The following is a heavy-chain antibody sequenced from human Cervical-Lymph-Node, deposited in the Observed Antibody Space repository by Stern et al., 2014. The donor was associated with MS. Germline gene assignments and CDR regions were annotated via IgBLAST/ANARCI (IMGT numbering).Heavy chain of an antibody. V-gene: IGHV4-61*02. CDR3: ARDSAAGSSIRDYYFGLDV. Sequence: VQLVQSGPGLVKPSQTLSLTCTVSGASITGGGSFWSWIRQPAGKRPEWIGRIYTSGSTDYTPSLKSRVTISVDALKNQFSLKLTSVTAADTAVYYCARDSAAGSSIRDYYFGLDVWGQGTTVTVSS. J-gene: IGHJ6*02. CDR2: IYTSGST. D-gene: IGHD6-19*01. CDR1: GASITGGGSF.